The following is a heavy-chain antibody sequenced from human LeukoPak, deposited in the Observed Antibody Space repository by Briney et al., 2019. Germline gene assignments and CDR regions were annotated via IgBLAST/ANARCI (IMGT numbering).Heavy chain of an antibody. J-gene: IGHJ4*02. CDR1: GGSISTYC. CDR2: ISDGGVT. D-gene: IGHD1-26*01. Sequence: SETLSLTCNVSGGSISTYCWSWIRQPPGKGLEWIGYISDGGVTSYNPSLKGRVTISVDSPKNRFSLRLTSLTAVDTALYYCARHGGTLDYFDYWGRGSLVTVSS. V-gene: IGHV4-59*08. CDR3: ARHGGTLDYFDY.